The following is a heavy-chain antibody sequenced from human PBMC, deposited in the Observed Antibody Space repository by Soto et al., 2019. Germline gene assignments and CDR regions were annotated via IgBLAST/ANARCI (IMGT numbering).Heavy chain of an antibody. J-gene: IGHJ4*02. V-gene: IGHV1-2*02. CDR1: GYTFTDYY. CDR2: LNPDSGVT. Sequence: GASVKVSCKASGYTFTDYYLHWVRQAPGQGLEWMGWLNPDSGVTRFAQKFQDRVTLTRDTSISTAYMELSRLTSDDTAVYYRTRASTVTGGSSNSLPNAYWGQGTLVTVSS. D-gene: IGHD6-19*01. CDR3: TRASTVTGGSSNSLPNAY.